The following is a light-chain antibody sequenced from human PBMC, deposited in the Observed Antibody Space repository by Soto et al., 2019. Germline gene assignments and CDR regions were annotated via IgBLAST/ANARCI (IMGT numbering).Light chain of an antibody. Sequence: EIVLTQSPGTLSLSPGERATLSCRASQSVSSSHLAWYQHKPGQAPRLLTYAASSRATGSPARFSGGGSGTESTLTISRLEPEDFATYYCQQYNSYSGTFGQGTKVDIK. CDR2: AAS. J-gene: IGKJ1*01. CDR3: QQYNSYSGT. V-gene: IGKV3-20*01. CDR1: QSVSSSH.